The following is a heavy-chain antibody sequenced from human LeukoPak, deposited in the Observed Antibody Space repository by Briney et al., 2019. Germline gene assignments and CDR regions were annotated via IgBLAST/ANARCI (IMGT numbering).Heavy chain of an antibody. D-gene: IGHD3-16*02. CDR2: IIPIFGTA. J-gene: IGHJ4*02. CDR3: ARDRVDDYVWGSCRYRTRSFDY. Sequence: EASVKVSCKASGGTFSSYAISWVRQAPGQGLEWMGGIIPIFGTANYAQKFQGRVTITTDESTSTAYMELSSLRSEDTAVYYCARDRVDDYVWGSCRYRTRSFDYWGQGTLVTVSS. V-gene: IGHV1-69*05. CDR1: GGTFSSYA.